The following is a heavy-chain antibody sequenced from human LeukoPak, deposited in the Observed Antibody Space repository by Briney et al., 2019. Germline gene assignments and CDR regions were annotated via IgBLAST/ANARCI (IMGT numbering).Heavy chain of an antibody. D-gene: IGHD2-15*01. Sequence: ASVKVSCKASGYTFIRYYMRWARQAPGQGLEWVGKIDPNDGSTIYARNLQGRVTTTSDTSTSTVYMELSSLRSEDTAVYYCARGGPYHGWDYWGQGTPVTVSS. V-gene: IGHV1-46*01. J-gene: IGHJ4*02. CDR3: ARGGPYHGWDY. CDR2: IDPNDGST. CDR1: GYTFIRYY.